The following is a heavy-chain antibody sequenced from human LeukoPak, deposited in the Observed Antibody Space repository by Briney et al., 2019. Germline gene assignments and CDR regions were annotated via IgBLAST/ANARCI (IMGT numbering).Heavy chain of an antibody. CDR3: TRDLIASTDVYYYGLDV. CDR2: IRSKPYGATT. CDR1: GCTFSDYH. Sequence: GGSLRLSCKASGCTFSDYHMTWVRQAPGQGLEWVGFIRSKPYGATTEYAASVKGRVTISRDDSKSIAYLQMDTLKTEDTAVYFCTRDLIASTDVYYYGLDVWGQGTTVTVSS. D-gene: IGHD6-13*01. J-gene: IGHJ6*02. V-gene: IGHV3-49*04.